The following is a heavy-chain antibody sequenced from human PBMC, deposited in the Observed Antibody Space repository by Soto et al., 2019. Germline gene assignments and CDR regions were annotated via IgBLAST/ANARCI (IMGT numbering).Heavy chain of an antibody. J-gene: IGHJ4*02. D-gene: IGHD2-2*02. Sequence: GGSLRLSCAASGFTFSSYAMHWVRQAPGKGLEWVAVISYDGSNKYYADSVKGRFTISRDNSKNTLYLQMNSLRAEDTAVYYCAREGCSSTSCYNYFDYWGQGTLVTVSS. V-gene: IGHV3-30-3*01. CDR3: AREGCSSTSCYNYFDY. CDR1: GFTFSSYA. CDR2: ISYDGSNK.